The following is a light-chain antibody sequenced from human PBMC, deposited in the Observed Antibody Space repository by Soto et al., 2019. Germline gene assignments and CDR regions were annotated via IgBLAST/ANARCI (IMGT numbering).Light chain of an antibody. J-gene: IGKJ1*01. CDR1: QSISRY. V-gene: IGKV3-20*01. CDR2: GAS. CDR3: QQYGSSPPT. Sequence: IVLTQSPGTLSLSPGERTTLSCRASQSISRYLAWYQQKPGQGHRLLIYGASSRATGTQDRFSGSGSGTDFTLTIKRLEPEDFALYYCQQYGSSPPTFGQGTKVDIK.